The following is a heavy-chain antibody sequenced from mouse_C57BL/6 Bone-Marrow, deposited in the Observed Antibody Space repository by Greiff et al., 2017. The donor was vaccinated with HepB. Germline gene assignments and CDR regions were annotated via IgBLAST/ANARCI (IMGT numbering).Heavy chain of an antibody. V-gene: IGHV5-2*01. D-gene: IGHD1-1*01. Sequence: EVQRVESGGGLVQPGESLKLSCESNEYEFPSHDMSWVRKTPEKRLELVAAINSDGGSTYYPDTMERRFIISRDNTKKTLYLQMSSLRSEDTALYYSARQGLLLRSSWFAYWGQGTLVTVSA. CDR3: ARQGLLLRSSWFAY. J-gene: IGHJ3*01. CDR2: INSDGGST. CDR1: EYEFPSHD.